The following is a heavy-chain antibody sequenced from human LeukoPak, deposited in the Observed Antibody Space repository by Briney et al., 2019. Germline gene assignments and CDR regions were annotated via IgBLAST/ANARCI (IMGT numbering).Heavy chain of an antibody. Sequence: GGSLRLSCAASGFTFSSYWMNWVRQAPGKGLEWVANIKQDGSEKYYVDSVKGRFTISRDNAKNSLYLHMNSLRAEDTAVYYCARDHCSGGSCYWVHYFDYWGQGTLVTVSS. V-gene: IGHV3-7*01. J-gene: IGHJ4*02. CDR1: GFTFSSYW. CDR3: ARDHCSGGSCYWVHYFDY. D-gene: IGHD2-15*01. CDR2: IKQDGSEK.